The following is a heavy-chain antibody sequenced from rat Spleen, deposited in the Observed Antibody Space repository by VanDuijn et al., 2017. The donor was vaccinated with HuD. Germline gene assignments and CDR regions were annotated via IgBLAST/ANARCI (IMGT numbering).Heavy chain of an antibody. CDR3: AKAYSGYDY. CDR1: GFTYNYYV. D-gene: IGHD4-3*01. V-gene: IGHV5S13*01. CDR2: ISTGGVNT. Sequence: EVQLVESGGGLLQPGGSLKISCAASGFTYNYYVMAWVRQAPTRGLEWVASISTGGVNTYYRDSVKGRFTISRDNAKHTLYLQMDNLRSEDTATYYCAKAYSGYDYWGQGVMVTVSS. J-gene: IGHJ2*01.